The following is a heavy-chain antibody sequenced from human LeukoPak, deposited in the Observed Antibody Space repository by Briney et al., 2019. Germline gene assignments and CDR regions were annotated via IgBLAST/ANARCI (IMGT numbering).Heavy chain of an antibody. CDR3: ARVSPSDAFDI. CDR1: GFTVSSNY. CDR2: IYSGGST. J-gene: IGHJ3*02. Sequence: GGSLRLSCAASGFTVSSNYMGWVRQAPGEGLEWVSVIYSGGSTYYADSVKGRFTISRDNSKNTLYLQMNSLRAEDTAVYYCARVSPSDAFDIWGQGTMVAVSS. V-gene: IGHV3-66*02.